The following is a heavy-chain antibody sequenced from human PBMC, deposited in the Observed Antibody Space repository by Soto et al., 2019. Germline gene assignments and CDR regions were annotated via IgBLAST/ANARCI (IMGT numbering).Heavy chain of an antibody. J-gene: IGHJ4*02. CDR2: IYYRGNT. CDR1: GDSINSDNYY. CDR3: ARLEGLATISYYFDY. D-gene: IGHD3-9*01. Sequence: SETLSLTCSVSGDSINSDNYYWGWIRQPPGKGLEWIGSIYYRGNTYYNPSLKTRVTISLDKSKSQFSLKLNSVTAADLAVFFCARLEGLATISYYFDYWGQGTLVTVSS. V-gene: IGHV4-39*01.